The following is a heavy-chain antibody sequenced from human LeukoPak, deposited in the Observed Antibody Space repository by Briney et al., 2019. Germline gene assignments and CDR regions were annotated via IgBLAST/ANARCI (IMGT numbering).Heavy chain of an antibody. CDR3: AKDPLSSGWYGRTYYFDY. Sequence: PGGSLRLSCAASGFTFSSYAMSWVRQAPGKGLEWVSAISGSGGSTYYADSVKGRFTISRDNSKNTLCLQMNSLRAEDTAVYYCAKDPLSSGWYGRTYYFDYWGQGTLVTVSS. D-gene: IGHD6-19*01. CDR2: ISGSGGST. J-gene: IGHJ4*02. CDR1: GFTFSSYA. V-gene: IGHV3-23*01.